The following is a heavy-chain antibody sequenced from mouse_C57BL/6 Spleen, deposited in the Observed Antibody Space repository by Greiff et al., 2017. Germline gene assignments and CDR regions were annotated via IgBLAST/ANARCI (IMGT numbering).Heavy chain of an antibody. CDR3: ARESYGGFAY. D-gene: IGHD1-1*02. CDR1: GFSLTSYG. Sequence: VMLVESGPGLVQPSQSLSITCTVSGFSLTSYGVHWVRQSPGKGLEWLGVIWSGGSTDYNAAFISRLSISKDNSKSQVFFKMNSLQADDTAMYYCARESYGGFAYWGQGTLVTVSA. J-gene: IGHJ3*01. CDR2: IWSGGST. V-gene: IGHV2-2*01.